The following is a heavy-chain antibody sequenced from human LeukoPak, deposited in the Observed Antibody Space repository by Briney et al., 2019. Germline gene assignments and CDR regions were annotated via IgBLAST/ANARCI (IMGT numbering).Heavy chain of an antibody. Sequence: GGSLRLSCAASGFTFSSYAMSWVRQAPGKGLECVSSISGSGGSTNYADSVKGRFTISRDNSKNTLYLQVNRLRAEDTAVYYCAKGRIDSGGYYYFDYWGQGTLVTVSS. CDR1: GFTFSSYA. D-gene: IGHD3-22*01. CDR2: ISGSGGST. J-gene: IGHJ4*02. V-gene: IGHV3-23*01. CDR3: AKGRIDSGGYYYFDY.